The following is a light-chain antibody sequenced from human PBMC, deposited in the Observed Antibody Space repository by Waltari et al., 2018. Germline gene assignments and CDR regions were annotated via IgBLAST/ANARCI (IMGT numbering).Light chain of an antibody. Sequence: QSALTQPPSASGSPGQSVTISCTGTSSDVGGYNYVSWYQQHPGKAPKLVFYEVSQRPSGVPDRLPRPQDGNTASLPVSGPQAEDEADYYCSSYAGSNNLAYGFGTGTKVTV. CDR1: SSDVGGYNY. J-gene: IGLJ1*01. V-gene: IGLV2-8*01. CDR3: SSYAGSNNLAYG. CDR2: EVS.